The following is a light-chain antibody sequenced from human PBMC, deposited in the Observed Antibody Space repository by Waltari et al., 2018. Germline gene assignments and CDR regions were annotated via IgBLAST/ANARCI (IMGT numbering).Light chain of an antibody. Sequence: VLSQSPATLSVSPGERVTLSCTANQSVDVNLAWHQQKSGQAPRLLFYTASSRATGVPPRFSARVSGTEFTLTISSFQSEDCAVYYCQQYHEWPWTFGQGTRV. CDR3: QQYHEWPWT. J-gene: IGKJ1*01. CDR1: QSVDVN. V-gene: IGKV3-15*01. CDR2: TAS.